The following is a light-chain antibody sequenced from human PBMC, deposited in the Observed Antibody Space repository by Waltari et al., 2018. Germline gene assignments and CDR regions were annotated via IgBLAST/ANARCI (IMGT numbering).Light chain of an antibody. Sequence: YELTQSPSVSVSPGQTATITCSGDNLGDKYVCWYQQKPGQSPVMVIYQDTKRPSGIPDRFSGSNSGNTATLTISGTQALDEADYYCQSWDSTTVVFGGGTKLTVL. V-gene: IGLV3-1*01. CDR1: NLGDKY. J-gene: IGLJ2*01. CDR3: QSWDSTTVV. CDR2: QDT.